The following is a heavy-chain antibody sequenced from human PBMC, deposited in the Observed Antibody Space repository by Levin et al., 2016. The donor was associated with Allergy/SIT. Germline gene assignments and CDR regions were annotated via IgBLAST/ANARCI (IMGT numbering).Heavy chain of an antibody. V-gene: IGHV4-59*12. CDR1: GGSISSYY. Sequence: SETLSLTCTVSGGSISSYYWSWIRQPPGKGLEWIGYIYYSGSTNYNPSLKSRVTISVDTSKNQFSLKLSSVTAADTAVYYCARAVGCSGGSCYSSYYYYGMDVWGQGTTVTVSS. CDR3: ARAVGCSGGSCYSSYYYYGMDV. D-gene: IGHD2-15*01. CDR2: IYYSGST. J-gene: IGHJ6*02.